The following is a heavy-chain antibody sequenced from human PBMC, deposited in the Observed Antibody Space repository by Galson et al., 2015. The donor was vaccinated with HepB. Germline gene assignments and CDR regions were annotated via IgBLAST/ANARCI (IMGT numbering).Heavy chain of an antibody. CDR3: ARVLLGITIFGVVIIGCGFWAIVIGGY. V-gene: IGHV4-59*01. Sequence: ETLSLTCTVSGGSISSYYWSWIRQPPGKGLEWIGYIYYSGSTNYNPSLKSRVTISVDTSKNQFSLKLSSVTAADTAVYYCARVLLGITIFGVVIIGCGFWAIVIGGYWGQGTLVTVSS. D-gene: IGHD3-3*01. J-gene: IGHJ4*02. CDR2: IYYSGST. CDR1: GGSISSYY.